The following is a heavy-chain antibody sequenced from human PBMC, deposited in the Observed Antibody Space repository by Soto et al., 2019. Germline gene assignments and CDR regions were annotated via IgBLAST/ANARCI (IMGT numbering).Heavy chain of an antibody. J-gene: IGHJ4*02. CDR3: ARAAMGGSSWPFDY. D-gene: IGHD6-13*01. CDR2: IYHSGST. CDR1: GGSISSSNW. Sequence: QVQLQESGPGLVKPSGTLSLTCAVSGGSISSSNWWSWVRQPPGKGLEWIGEIYHSGSTNYNPSRKSRVTKTVDKSKNQFPLKLSSVTAADTAVYYCARAAMGGSSWPFDYWGQGTLVTVSS. V-gene: IGHV4-4*02.